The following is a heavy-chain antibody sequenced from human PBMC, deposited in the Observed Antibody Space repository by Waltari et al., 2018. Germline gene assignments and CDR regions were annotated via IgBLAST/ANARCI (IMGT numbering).Heavy chain of an antibody. CDR2: ITHTGKT. CDR3: ARDSAWGGRPGRGWFDP. J-gene: IGHJ5*02. Sequence: QVRLDQWGAGLLKPSETLSLTCAVYGGSFSGYYWSWIRRSPEKGLEWIGEITHTGKTNYNPSLRGRITMSVDTSKNQFSLKMTSVTAADTAVYYCARDSAWGGRPGRGWFDPWGQGTLVTVSS. V-gene: IGHV4-34*01. D-gene: IGHD3-16*01. CDR1: GGSFSGYY.